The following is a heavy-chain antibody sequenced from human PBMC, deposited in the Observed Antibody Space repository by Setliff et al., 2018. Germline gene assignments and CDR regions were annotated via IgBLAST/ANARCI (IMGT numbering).Heavy chain of an antibody. D-gene: IGHD3-22*01. CDR1: GYTFSSFG. CDR2: IGDQNGNA. J-gene: IGHJ6*03. Sequence: ASVKVSCKTSGYTFSSFGLSWLRQAPGQGLEWVGWIGDQNGNAIYAQKFQGRVTMTKDTSTTTGFMELRSLRSDDTAVYYCAREGVDSRSSTDYRYYMDVWGKGTTVTVS. CDR3: AREGVDSRSSTDYRYYMDV. V-gene: IGHV1-18*01.